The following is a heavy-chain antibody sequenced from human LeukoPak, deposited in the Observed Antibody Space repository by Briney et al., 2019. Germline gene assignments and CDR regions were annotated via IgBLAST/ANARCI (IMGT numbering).Heavy chain of an antibody. CDR3: ARDLSGIAGYTYGRGIDY. CDR1: GFIFSSYW. D-gene: IGHD5-18*01. V-gene: IGHV3-7*01. J-gene: IGHJ4*02. Sequence: GGYLRLSCAASGFIFSSYWMSWVRQAPGKGLEWVANMKKDGSEKYYVDAVKGRFTISRDNAKTSLYLQMNSLRAEDTAVYYSARDLSGIAGYTYGRGIDYWGQGTLVTVSS. CDR2: MKKDGSEK.